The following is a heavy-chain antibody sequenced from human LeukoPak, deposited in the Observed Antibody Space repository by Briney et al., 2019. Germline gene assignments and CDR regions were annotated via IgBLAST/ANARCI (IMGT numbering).Heavy chain of an antibody. V-gene: IGHV1-3*01. CDR3: ARYLAGYCSSTSCYDLYYCYGMDV. D-gene: IGHD2-2*03. Sequence: ASVKVSCKASGYTFTSYAMHWVRQAPGQRLEWMGWINAGNGSTKYSQKFQGRVTITRDTSASTAYMELSSLRSEDMAVYYCARYLAGYCSSTSCYDLYYCYGMDVWGQGTTATVSS. CDR2: INAGNGST. CDR1: GYTFTSYA. J-gene: IGHJ6*02.